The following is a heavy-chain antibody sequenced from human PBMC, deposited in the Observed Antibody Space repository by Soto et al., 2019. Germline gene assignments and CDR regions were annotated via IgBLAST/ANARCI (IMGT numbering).Heavy chain of an antibody. V-gene: IGHV3-23*01. J-gene: IGHJ5*01. CDR1: GFTFSNYG. D-gene: IGHD4-17*01. Sequence: EVRLLESGGGLLQPGGSLRLSCAASGFTFSNYGMNWVRQAPGKGLEWVSGISTNGDTANYADSVKGRFTISRDNSKNALYMQMNGLRPEDTAVYYCAKDLSRWPHYAFDSWGQGTLVTVSS. CDR3: AKDLSRWPHYAFDS. CDR2: ISTNGDTA.